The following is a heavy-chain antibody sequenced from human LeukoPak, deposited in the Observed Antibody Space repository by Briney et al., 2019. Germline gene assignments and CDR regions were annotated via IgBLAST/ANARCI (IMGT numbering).Heavy chain of an antibody. D-gene: IGHD2-21*02. J-gene: IGHJ5*02. CDR2: ISYDGSNK. CDR3: ARGRGYCGGDCYPNWFDP. CDR1: GFTFSSYA. Sequence: PGGSLRLSCAASGFTFSSYAMHWVRQAPGKGLEWVAVISYDGSNKYYADSVKGRFTISRDNSKNTLYLQMNSLRAEDTAVYYCARGRGYCGGDCYPNWFDPWGQGTLVTVSS. V-gene: IGHV3-30-3*01.